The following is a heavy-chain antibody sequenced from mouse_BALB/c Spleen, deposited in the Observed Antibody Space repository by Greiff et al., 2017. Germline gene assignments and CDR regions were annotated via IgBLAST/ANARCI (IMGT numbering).Heavy chain of an antibody. Sequence: VQLQQSGPQLVRPGASVKISCKASGYSFTSYWMHWVKQRPGQGLEWIGMIDPSDSETRLNQKFKDKATLTVDKSSSTAYMQLSSPTSEDSAVYYCARESFYDYVLAMDYWGQGTSVTVSS. CDR2: IDPSDSET. V-gene: IGHV1S127*01. CDR1: GYSFTSYW. CDR3: ARESFYDYVLAMDY. J-gene: IGHJ4*01. D-gene: IGHD2-4*01.